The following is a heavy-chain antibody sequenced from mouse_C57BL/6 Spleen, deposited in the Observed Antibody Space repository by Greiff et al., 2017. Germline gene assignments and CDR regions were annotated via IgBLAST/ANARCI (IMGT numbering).Heavy chain of an antibody. V-gene: IGHV1-80*01. CDR1: GYAFSSYW. Sequence: QVQLQQSGAELVKPGASVKISCKASGYAFSSYWMNWVKQRPGKGLEWIGQIYPGDGVTNYNGKFKGKATLTADKSSSTAYMQLSSLTSEDSAVYFCAREGGYDVAMDYWGQGTSVTVSS. J-gene: IGHJ4*01. D-gene: IGHD2-2*01. CDR2: IYPGDGVT. CDR3: AREGGYDVAMDY.